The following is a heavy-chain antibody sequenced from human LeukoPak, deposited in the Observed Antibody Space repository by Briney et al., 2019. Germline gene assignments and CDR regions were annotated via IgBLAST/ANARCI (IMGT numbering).Heavy chain of an antibody. Sequence: GGSLRLSCAASGFTFSSYSMNWVRQAPGKELEGVLYINSSNRTIAYAHSGKGRFTIYRDNAKNSLYLQMNSLRAEDTGVYYCARDRGYSYGSGIDYWGQGTLVTVYS. CDR3: ARDRGYSYGSGIDY. J-gene: IGHJ4*02. D-gene: IGHD5-18*01. V-gene: IGHV3-48*01. CDR2: INSSNRTI. CDR1: GFTFSSYS.